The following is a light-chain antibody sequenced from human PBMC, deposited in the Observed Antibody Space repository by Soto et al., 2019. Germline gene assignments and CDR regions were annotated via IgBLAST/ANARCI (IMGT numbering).Light chain of an antibody. CDR3: QQYNSYSGT. J-gene: IGKJ2*01. Sequence: DIQMTQSPSTLSASVGDRVTITCRASQSISSWLAWYQQKPGKAPKLLIYDASSLESGVPSRFLGSGSGTEFTLTISSLQPDDFATYYCQQYNSYSGTVGQGTKLEIK. CDR1: QSISSW. V-gene: IGKV1-5*01. CDR2: DAS.